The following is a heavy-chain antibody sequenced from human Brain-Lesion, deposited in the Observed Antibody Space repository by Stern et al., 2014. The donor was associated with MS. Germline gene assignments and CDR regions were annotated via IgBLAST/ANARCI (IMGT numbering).Heavy chain of an antibody. CDR3: ARAVRNQLLSEY. D-gene: IGHD2-2*01. Sequence: QVQLMQSGAEVKKPGASVKVSCKASGYTFSSYDITWVRQASGHGLEWMGWINPYSGNTGYAQKFKGRVSMTSDPSISTVYMELTSLTSDDTAVYFCARAVRNQLLSEYWGQGTLVTVSS. CDR1: GYTFSSYD. J-gene: IGHJ4*02. CDR2: INPYSGNT. V-gene: IGHV1-8*01.